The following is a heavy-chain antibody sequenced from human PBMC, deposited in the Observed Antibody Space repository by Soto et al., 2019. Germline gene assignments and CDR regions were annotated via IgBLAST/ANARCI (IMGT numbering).Heavy chain of an antibody. Sequence: GGSLRLSCAASGFSFSSYWMNWVRQAPGKGLEWVANMKEDGSEKYSVDSVKGRFTISRDNAKNSLYLQINSLRAEDTAVFYCVRASGYSYGSYYYYYMDVCGKGTTVTVSS. J-gene: IGHJ6*03. CDR3: VRASGYSYGSYYYYYMDV. V-gene: IGHV3-7*01. CDR2: MKEDGSEK. CDR1: GFSFSSYW. D-gene: IGHD5-18*01.